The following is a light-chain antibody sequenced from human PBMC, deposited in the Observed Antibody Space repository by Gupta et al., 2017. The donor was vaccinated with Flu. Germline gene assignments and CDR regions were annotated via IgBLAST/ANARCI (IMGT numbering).Light chain of an antibody. J-gene: IGLJ2*01. CDR3: QSYDSISGDVI. CDR1: SGSIATNY. CDR2: EDN. V-gene: IGLV6-57*01. Sequence: NFMLTQPHSVSESPGKTVTISCTRSSGSIATNYVQWYQQRPGSSPTTVIYEDNQRLSGVPDRFSGSIDSSSNSASLTISGLKTEDEADYYCQSYDSISGDVILGGGTKLTVL.